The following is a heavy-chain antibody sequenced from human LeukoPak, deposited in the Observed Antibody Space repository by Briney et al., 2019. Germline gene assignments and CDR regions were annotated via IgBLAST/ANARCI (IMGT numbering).Heavy chain of an antibody. V-gene: IGHV3-23*01. D-gene: IGHD1-26*01. CDR3: ARMREYRGNSYPNFDD. CDR1: GFTFSSCA. Sequence: GASLRLSCAASGFTFSSCAMSWVRQAPGKGLEWVSTITGGGGTTYYADSVKGRFTISRDTSKNTLFLQMNSLRAEDTAVYYCARMREYRGNSYPNFDDWGQGTLVTVSS. J-gene: IGHJ4*02. CDR2: ITGGGGTT.